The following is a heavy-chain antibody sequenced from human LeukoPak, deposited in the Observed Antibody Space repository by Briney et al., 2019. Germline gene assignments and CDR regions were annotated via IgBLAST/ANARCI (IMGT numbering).Heavy chain of an antibody. J-gene: IGHJ3*01. CDR1: GFTFSSYE. D-gene: IGHD3-3*01. Sequence: PGGSLRLSCAASGFTFSSYEMNWVRQAPGKGLEWISYITNSGNTIYYADSVKGRFTISRDDAKNALYLQTNSLRAEDTAVYYCARPSITVFGVVPWAFDVWGQGTMVTVSS. CDR2: ITNSGNTI. V-gene: IGHV3-48*03. CDR3: ARPSITVFGVVPWAFDV.